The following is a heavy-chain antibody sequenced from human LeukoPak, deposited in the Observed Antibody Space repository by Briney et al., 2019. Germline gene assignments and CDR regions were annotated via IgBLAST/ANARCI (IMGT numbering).Heavy chain of an antibody. CDR1: GFSFSSYW. Sequence: GGSLRLSCAASGFSFSSYWMSWVRQAPGKGLEWVATIKPDGSEKYYVDSVKGRFTISRDNAKNSLFLQLDSLRAEDTAVYYRARDQYLYGSGSYDAFDIWGQGTMVTVSS. CDR2: IKPDGSEK. CDR3: ARDQYLYGSGSYDAFDI. D-gene: IGHD3-10*01. J-gene: IGHJ3*02. V-gene: IGHV3-7*01.